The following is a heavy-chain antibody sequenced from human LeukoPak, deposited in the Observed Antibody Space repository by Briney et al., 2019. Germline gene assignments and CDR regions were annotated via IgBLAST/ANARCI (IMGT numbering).Heavy chain of an antibody. CDR2: ISPSGDIT. J-gene: IGHJ3*01. CDR1: GFHFSTHG. CDR3: VRDLDWGAFDV. Sequence: PAGGSLRPSCAASGFHFSTHGMNWVRQAPGKGLEWVSGISPSGDITYYADSVMGRFTISGDNRKSTVSLQMNSLRAEDTALYYCVRDLDWGAFDVWGQGTMVTVSS. D-gene: IGHD3/OR15-3a*01. V-gene: IGHV3-23*01.